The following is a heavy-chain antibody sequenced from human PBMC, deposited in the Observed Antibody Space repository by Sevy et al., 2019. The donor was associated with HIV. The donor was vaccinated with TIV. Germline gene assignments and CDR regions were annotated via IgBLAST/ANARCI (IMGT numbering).Heavy chain of an antibody. D-gene: IGHD1-26*01. Sequence: GESLKISCTASGFIFGDYGMSWVRQAPGKGLEWIAFFKSKIHGGTREHAASVKGRFTISRDDSKNIVYLQMSNLKTVDTAVYYCTRWSGSQSIFDYWGQRTLVTVSS. J-gene: IGHJ4*02. CDR2: FKSKIHGGTR. CDR1: GFIFGDYG. V-gene: IGHV3-49*04. CDR3: TRWSGSQSIFDY.